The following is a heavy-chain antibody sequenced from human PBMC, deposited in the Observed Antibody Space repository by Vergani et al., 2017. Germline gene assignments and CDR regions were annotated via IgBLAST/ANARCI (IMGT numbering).Heavy chain of an antibody. D-gene: IGHD6-19*01. J-gene: IGHJ4*02. CDR1: GFTFSSYA. CDR3: ASVTIAVAGHK. V-gene: IGHV3-30-3*01. CDR2: ISYDGSNK. Sequence: QVQLVESGGGVVQPGRSLRLSCAASGFTFSSYAMHWVRQAPGKGLEWVAVISYDGSNKYYADSVKGRVTISRDNSKNTLYLQMNSLRAEDTAVYYCASVTIAVAGHKWGQGTLVTVSS.